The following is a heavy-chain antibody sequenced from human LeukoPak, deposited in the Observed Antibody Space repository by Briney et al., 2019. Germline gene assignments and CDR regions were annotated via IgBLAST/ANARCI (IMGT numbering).Heavy chain of an antibody. CDR1: GFTFSSYA. CDR3: ARESVPVVNSYDAFDI. CDR2: ISYDGSNK. D-gene: IGHD4-23*01. Sequence: PGGSLRLSCAASGFTFSSYAMHWVRQAPGKGLEWVAVISYDGSNKYYADSVKGRFTISRDNSKNTLYLQMNSLRAEDTAVYYCARESVPVVNSYDAFDIWGQGTMVTVSS. V-gene: IGHV3-30*04. J-gene: IGHJ3*02.